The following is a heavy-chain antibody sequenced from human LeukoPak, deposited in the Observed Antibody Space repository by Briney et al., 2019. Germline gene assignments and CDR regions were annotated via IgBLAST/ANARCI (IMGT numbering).Heavy chain of an antibody. CDR3: ASTPVQGGYSSGCDY. V-gene: IGHV4-39*01. D-gene: IGHD6-19*01. CDR1: GGSISSSSYY. CDR2: IYYSGST. Sequence: SETLSLTXTVSGGSISSSSYYWGWIRQPPGKGLDWIGSIYYSGSTYYNPSLKSRVTISVDTSKNQFSLKLSSVTAADTAVYYCASTPVQGGYSSGCDYWGQGTLVTVSS. J-gene: IGHJ4*02.